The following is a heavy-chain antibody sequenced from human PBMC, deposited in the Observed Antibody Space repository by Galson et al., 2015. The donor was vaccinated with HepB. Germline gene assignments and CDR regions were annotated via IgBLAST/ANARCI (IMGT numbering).Heavy chain of an antibody. V-gene: IGHV1-2*02. D-gene: IGHD4-17*01. CDR3: ASCEGDDYGDYWDIYGMDV. J-gene: IGHJ6*02. CDR2: INPNSGGT. Sequence: SVKVSCKASGYTFTGYYMHWVRQAPGQGLEWMGWINPNSGGTNYAQKFQGRVTMTRDTSISTAYMELSRLRSDDTAVYYCASCEGDDYGDYWDIYGMDVWGQGTTVTVSS. CDR1: GYTFTGYY.